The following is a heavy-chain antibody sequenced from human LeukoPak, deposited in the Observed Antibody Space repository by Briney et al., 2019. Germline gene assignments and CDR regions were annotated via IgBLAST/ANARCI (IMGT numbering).Heavy chain of an antibody. D-gene: IGHD6-6*01. CDR2: IIPIFGTA. J-gene: IGHJ4*02. V-gene: IGHV1-69*05. Sequence: ASVKVSCKASGGTFSSYAISWVRQAPGQGLEWMGGIIPIFGTANYAQKFQGRVTVTTDESTSTAYMELSSLRSVDTAVYYCARRYSDSSEGLDYWGQGTLVTVSS. CDR3: ARRYSDSSEGLDY. CDR1: GGTFSSYA.